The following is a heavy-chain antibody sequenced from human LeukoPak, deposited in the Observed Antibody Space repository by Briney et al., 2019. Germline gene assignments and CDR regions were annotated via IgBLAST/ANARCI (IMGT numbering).Heavy chain of an antibody. D-gene: IGHD6-19*01. Sequence: SETLSLTCTVSGGSISSSSYYWGWIRQPPGKGLEWIGSIYYSGSTYYNPSLKSRVTISVDTSKNQFSLKLSSVTAADTAVYYCAVHGYSSGWYYFDYWGQGTLLTVSS. CDR3: AVHGYSSGWYYFDY. CDR2: IYYSGST. V-gene: IGHV4-39*01. CDR1: GGSISSSSYY. J-gene: IGHJ4*02.